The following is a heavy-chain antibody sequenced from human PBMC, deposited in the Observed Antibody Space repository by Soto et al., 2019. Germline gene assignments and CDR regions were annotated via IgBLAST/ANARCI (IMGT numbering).Heavy chain of an antibody. CDR1: PSSTSSGGYY. Sequence: PSLTLSLTWTLSPSSTSSGGYYLSWIRQHPGKGLEWIGYIYYSGCTYYNPSLKSRVTIAVDTSKNRLSLRLSTVTAADTAVYYCARGGRPPTYYEYFQRWRQDTLVTVSS. CDR3: ARGGRPPTYYEYFQR. CDR2: IYYSGCT. V-gene: IGHV4-31*02. J-gene: IGHJ1*01. D-gene: IGHD1-26*01.